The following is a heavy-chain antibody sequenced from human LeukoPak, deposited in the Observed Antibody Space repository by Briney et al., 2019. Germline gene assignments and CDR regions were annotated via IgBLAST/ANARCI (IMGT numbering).Heavy chain of an antibody. V-gene: IGHV3-21*01. CDR2: ISSSSSYI. Sequence: PGGSLRLSCAASGFTFSSYSMNWVRQAPGKGLEWVSSISSSSSYIYYADSVKGRFTISRDNAKNSLYLQMNSLRAEDTAVYYCARDNYYDSSGYGYFDHWGQGTLVTVSS. D-gene: IGHD3-22*01. J-gene: IGHJ4*02. CDR1: GFTFSSYS. CDR3: ARDNYYDSSGYGYFDH.